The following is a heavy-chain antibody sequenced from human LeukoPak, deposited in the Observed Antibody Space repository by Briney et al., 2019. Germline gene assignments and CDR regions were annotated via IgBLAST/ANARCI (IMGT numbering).Heavy chain of an antibody. V-gene: IGHV3-53*01. D-gene: IGHD2-2*01. J-gene: IGHJ5*02. CDR1: GFTVSSNY. CDR2: IYSGGST. CDR3: ARDRDIVVVPAGWFDP. Sequence: GGSLRLSYAASGFTVSSNYMSWVRQAPGKGLERVSVIYSGGSTYYADSVKGRFTISRDNSKNTLYLQMNSLRAEDTAVYYCARDRDIVVVPAGWFDPWGQGTLVTVSS.